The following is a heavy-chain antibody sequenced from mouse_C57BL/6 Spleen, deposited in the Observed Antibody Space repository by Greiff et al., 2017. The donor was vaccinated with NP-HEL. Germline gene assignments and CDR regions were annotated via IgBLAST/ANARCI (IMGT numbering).Heavy chain of an antibody. D-gene: IGHD2-4*01. CDR3: ARGGLRPGYAMDY. J-gene: IGHJ4*01. Sequence: QVQLQQSGPGLVAPSQSLSITCTVSGFSLTSYGVHWVRQPPGKGLEWLVVIWSDGSTTYNSALKSRLSISKDNSKSQVFLKMNSLQTDDTAMYYCARGGLRPGYAMDYWGQGTSVTVSS. CDR1: GFSLTSYG. CDR2: IWSDGST. V-gene: IGHV2-6*03.